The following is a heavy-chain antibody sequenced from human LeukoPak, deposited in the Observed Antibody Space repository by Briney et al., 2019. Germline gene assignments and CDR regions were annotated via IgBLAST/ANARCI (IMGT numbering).Heavy chain of an antibody. CDR2: IYYSGST. CDR1: GGSISSSSYY. V-gene: IGHV4-39*01. J-gene: IGHJ6*03. Sequence: SETLSLTCTVSGGSISSSSYYWGWIRQPPGKGLEWIGSIYYSGSTYYNPSLKSRVTISVDTSKNQFSLKLSSVTAAYTAVYYCATSEVIAIDYYYYMDVWGKGTTVTVSS. CDR3: ATSEVIAIDYYYYMDV. D-gene: IGHD2-21*01.